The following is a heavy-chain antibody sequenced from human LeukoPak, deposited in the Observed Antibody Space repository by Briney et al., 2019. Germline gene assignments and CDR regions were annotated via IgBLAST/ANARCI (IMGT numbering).Heavy chain of an antibody. Sequence: GGSLRLSCAASGFTVSRKYMSWVRQAPGKGLEWVAVIYTDGSTYYAESVKGRFTISRDNSKNTLYLQMNSLRAEDMAVYYCARDYGDLWSQGTLVTVSS. CDR2: IYTDGST. V-gene: IGHV3-53*03. J-gene: IGHJ5*02. D-gene: IGHD3-10*01. CDR3: ARDYGDL. CDR1: GFTVSRKY.